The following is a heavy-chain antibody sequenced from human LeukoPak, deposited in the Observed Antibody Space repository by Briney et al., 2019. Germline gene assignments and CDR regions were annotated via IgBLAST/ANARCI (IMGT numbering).Heavy chain of an antibody. J-gene: IGHJ4*02. V-gene: IGHV1-2*02. Sequence: GASVKVSCKASGYIFSDYYMHWVRQAPGRGFEWMGWISRRSGATKIAEKFQGRVTLTRDTSISTAYVELTNLASDDTAVYYSVSWAGGNSDVASFDYWGQGTLVIVSS. CDR2: ISRRSGAT. D-gene: IGHD2-21*01. CDR3: VSWAGGNSDVASFDY. CDR1: GYIFSDYY.